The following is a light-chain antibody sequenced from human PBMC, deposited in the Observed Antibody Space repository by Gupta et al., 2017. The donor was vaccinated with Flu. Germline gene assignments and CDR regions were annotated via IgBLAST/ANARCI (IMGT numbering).Light chain of an antibody. V-gene: IGKV3/OR2-268*02. Sequence: EIVITQSPATLSLSPGLRATLSCRASQSVSSSYLYCYQQKPGQAPRLLIYGASSRATGIADRFSGSGVGTDFTLTSSGLQHEDCAVYYMQDDYNLLTFGAGTKVEIK. CDR2: GAS. CDR1: QSVSSSY. CDR3: QDDYNLLT. J-gene: IGKJ4*01.